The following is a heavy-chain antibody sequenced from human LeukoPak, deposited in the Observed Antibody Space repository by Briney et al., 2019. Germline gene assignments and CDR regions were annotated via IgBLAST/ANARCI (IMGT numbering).Heavy chain of an antibody. CDR3: ARVWDYSREAFDI. J-gene: IGHJ3*02. V-gene: IGHV1-69*13. Sequence: SVKVSCKASGGTFSSYAISWVRQAPGQGLEWMGGIIPIFGTANYAQKFRGRVTITADESTSTAYMELSSLRSEDTAVYYCARVWDYSREAFDIWGQGTMVTVSS. CDR2: IIPIFGTA. D-gene: IGHD6-13*01. CDR1: GGTFSSYA.